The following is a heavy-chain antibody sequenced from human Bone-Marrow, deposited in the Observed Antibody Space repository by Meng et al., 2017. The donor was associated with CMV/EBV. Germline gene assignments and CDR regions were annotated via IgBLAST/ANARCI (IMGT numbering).Heavy chain of an antibody. D-gene: IGHD1-26*01. J-gene: IGHJ6*02. V-gene: IGHV4-39*07. CDR3: ARIVGATLYYYYGMDV. CDR1: GGSISSSSYY. CDR2: IYYSGST. Sequence: SETLSLTCTVSGGSISSSSYYWGWIRQPPGKGLEWIGSIYYSGSTYYNPSLRSRVTISIDTSKNQFSLKLNSVTTADTAVYYCARIVGATLYYYYGMDVWGQGTTVTGSS.